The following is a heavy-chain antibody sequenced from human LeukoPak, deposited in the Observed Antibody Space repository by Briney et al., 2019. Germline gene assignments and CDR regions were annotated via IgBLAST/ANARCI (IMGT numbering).Heavy chain of an antibody. CDR1: GYTFTSYA. J-gene: IGHJ4*02. CDR2: INAGNGNT. V-gene: IGHV1-3*01. D-gene: IGHD1-26*01. CDR3: ARAIGASYYRFYFDY. Sequence: ASVKVSCKASGYTFTSYAMHWVRQAPGQRLEWMGWINAGNGNTKYSQKFQGRVTITRDTSASTAYMELSSLRSEDTAVYYCARAIGASYYRFYFDYWGQGTLVTVSS.